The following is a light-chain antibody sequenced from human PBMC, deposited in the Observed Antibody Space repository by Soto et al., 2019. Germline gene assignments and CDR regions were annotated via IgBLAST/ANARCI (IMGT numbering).Light chain of an antibody. CDR2: AAS. J-gene: IGKJ1*01. CDR3: QQSYSSPPT. CDR1: QSISNH. Sequence: DIQMTQSPSSLSASVEDRVIITCRASQSISNHLNWYQQKPGKAPKLLIFAASSLQSGVPSRFSGSRSEPDFTLTISSLHPEDFATYYCQQSYSSPPTFGQGTKVDIK. V-gene: IGKV1-39*01.